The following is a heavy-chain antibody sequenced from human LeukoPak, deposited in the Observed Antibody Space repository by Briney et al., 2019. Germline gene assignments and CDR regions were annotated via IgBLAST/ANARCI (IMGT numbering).Heavy chain of an antibody. V-gene: IGHV3-23*01. CDR2: ISGSDGGT. CDR1: GFTFRNYA. Sequence: GGSLRLSCTGSGFTFRNYAMTWVRQAPGKGLEWVSGISGSDGGTYYADSVKGRFTISRDNSKNTLYLQMNSLRVEDTAIYYCARDRGSGAFDNWGQGTLVTVSS. CDR3: ARDRGSGAFDN. D-gene: IGHD2-8*02. J-gene: IGHJ4*02.